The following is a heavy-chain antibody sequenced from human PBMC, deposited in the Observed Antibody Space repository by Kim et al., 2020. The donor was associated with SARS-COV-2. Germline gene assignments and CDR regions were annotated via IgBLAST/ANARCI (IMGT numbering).Heavy chain of an antibody. Sequence: SETLSLTCTVSGGSISSSSYYWGWIRQPPGKGLEWIGSIYYSGSTYYNPSLKSRVTISVDTSKNQFSLKLSSVTAADTAVYYCARQTSSEEYCSSTSCYRPNWFDPWGQGTLVTVSS. V-gene: IGHV4-39*01. J-gene: IGHJ5*02. D-gene: IGHD2-2*01. CDR3: ARQTSSEEYCSSTSCYRPNWFDP. CDR1: GGSISSSSYY. CDR2: IYYSGST.